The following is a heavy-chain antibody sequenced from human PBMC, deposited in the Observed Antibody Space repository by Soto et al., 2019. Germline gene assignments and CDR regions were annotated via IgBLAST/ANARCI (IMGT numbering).Heavy chain of an antibody. CDR1: GGTFSSYA. V-gene: IGHV1-69*13. Sequence: SVEVSCKASGGTFSSYAMSWVRQAPGQGLEWMGGIIPIFGTANYAQKFQGRVTITADESTSTAYLELSSLRSEDTAVYYCASLRSGYPSLWFVPWGEGT. CDR2: IIPIFGTA. D-gene: IGHD3-3*01. CDR3: ASLRSGYPSLWFVP. J-gene: IGHJ5*02.